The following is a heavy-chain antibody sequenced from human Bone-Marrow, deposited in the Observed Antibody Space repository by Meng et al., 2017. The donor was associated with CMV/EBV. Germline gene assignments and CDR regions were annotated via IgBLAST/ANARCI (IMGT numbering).Heavy chain of an antibody. Sequence: GSLRLSCTVSGGSVSSGSYYWTWIRQPPGKGLEWIGYIYYSGSTSYNPSLKSRVTISADTSKDQFSLRLNSVSAADTAVYYCVRVPPGYSYGFDPWGQGILVTVYS. CDR3: VRVPPGYSYGFDP. D-gene: IGHD5-18*01. CDR1: GGSVSSGSYY. V-gene: IGHV4-61*01. CDR2: IYYSGST. J-gene: IGHJ5*02.